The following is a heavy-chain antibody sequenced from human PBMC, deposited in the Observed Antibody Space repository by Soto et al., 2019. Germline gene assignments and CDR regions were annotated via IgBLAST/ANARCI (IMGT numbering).Heavy chain of an antibody. J-gene: IGHJ3*02. CDR3: AIDSDYDFWSGYFLLGAFDI. V-gene: IGHV5-10-1*01. Sequence: PGESLKISCKGSGYSLTSYWISWVRQMPGKGLEWMGRIDPSDSYTNYSPSFQGHVTISADKSTSTAYLQWSSLKASDTAMYYCAIDSDYDFWSGYFLLGAFDIWGQGTMVTVSS. CDR1: GYSLTSYW. CDR2: IDPSDSYT. D-gene: IGHD3-3*01.